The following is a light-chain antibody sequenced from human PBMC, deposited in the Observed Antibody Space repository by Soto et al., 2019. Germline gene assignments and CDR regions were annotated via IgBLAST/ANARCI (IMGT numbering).Light chain of an antibody. V-gene: IGKV3-20*01. Sequence: EIVLTQSPGTLSLSPGERATLSCRASQSVSSSYLAWYQQKPGQAPRLLIYGASSRATGIPHRFSGSGSGTDFTLTSSRLEPEDFAVYYCQQYGSSPAFGQGTKVEIK. J-gene: IGKJ1*01. CDR1: QSVSSSY. CDR3: QQYGSSPA. CDR2: GAS.